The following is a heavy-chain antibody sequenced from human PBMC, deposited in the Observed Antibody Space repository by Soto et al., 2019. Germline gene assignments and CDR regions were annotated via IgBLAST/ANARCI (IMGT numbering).Heavy chain of an antibody. CDR2: ISYDGSNK. J-gene: IGHJ4*02. D-gene: IGHD1-26*01. CDR3: AKDPDPLDIVGATTNYSDY. CDR1: GFTFSSYG. Sequence: QVQLVESGGGVVQPGRSLRLSCAASGFTFSSYGMHWVRKAPGQELEWVAVISYDGSNKYYADTVQGRVTISRDNSKNTLYQQMNSLRAEDTAVYYCAKDPDPLDIVGATTNYSDYWGQGTLVTVSS. V-gene: IGHV3-30*18.